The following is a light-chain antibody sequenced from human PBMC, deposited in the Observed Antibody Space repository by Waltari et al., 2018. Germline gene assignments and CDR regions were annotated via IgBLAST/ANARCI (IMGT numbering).Light chain of an antibody. CDR2: EVT. V-gene: IGLV2-14*01. CDR1: TKDIGTYDY. J-gene: IGLJ1*01. CDR3: SSYTTRNTYV. Sequence: QSALTQPASVSGSPGQSIPIPCTGTTKDIGTYDYVSWYQHSPDKAPKLILYEVTTRPSGISNRFSGSKSGNTASLTISTLQAEDEATYYCSSYTTRNTYVFGTGTEVTVL.